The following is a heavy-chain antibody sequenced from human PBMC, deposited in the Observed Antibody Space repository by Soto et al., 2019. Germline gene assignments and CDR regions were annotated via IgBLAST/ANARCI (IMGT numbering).Heavy chain of an antibody. V-gene: IGHV3-48*01. J-gene: IGHJ3*01. Sequence: QSGGSLRLSCKVSGFTLSTSAMTWVRQAPGKGLEWVSYINTDGDVRHYADSVKGRFTVSRDNAKNLVYLQMNNVGADDTAVYFCTRRDVFDLWGQGAAVTVSS. CDR3: TRRDVFDL. CDR2: INTDGDVR. CDR1: GFTLSTSA.